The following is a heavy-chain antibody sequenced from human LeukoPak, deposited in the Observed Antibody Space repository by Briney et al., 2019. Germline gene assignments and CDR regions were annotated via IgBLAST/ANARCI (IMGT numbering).Heavy chain of an antibody. CDR1: GGSISSHY. V-gene: IGHV4-59*11. CDR2: IYYSGST. CDR3: ARGGAARGYYYYYMDV. Sequence: SETLSLTCTVSGGSISSHYWSWIRQPPGKGPEWIGYIYYSGSTNYNPSLKSRVTISVDTSKNQFSLKLSSVTAADTAVYYCARGGAARGYYYYYMDVWGKGTTVTVSS. J-gene: IGHJ6*03. D-gene: IGHD6-6*01.